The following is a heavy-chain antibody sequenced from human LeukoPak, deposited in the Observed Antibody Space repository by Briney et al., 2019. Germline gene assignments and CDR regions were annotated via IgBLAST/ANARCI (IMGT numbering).Heavy chain of an antibody. CDR2: ISAYNGNT. CDR1: GYTFTSYG. J-gene: IGHJ4*02. CDR3: ASDRGYSSGWFDY. Sequence: SVQDTCKACGYTFTSYGMSWVRQAPARGREGMGWISAYNGNTNYAQKLQGRVTMTTDTSTSTAYMELRSLRSDDTAVYYCASDRGYSSGWFDYWGQGTLVTVSS. D-gene: IGHD6-19*01. V-gene: IGHV1-18*01.